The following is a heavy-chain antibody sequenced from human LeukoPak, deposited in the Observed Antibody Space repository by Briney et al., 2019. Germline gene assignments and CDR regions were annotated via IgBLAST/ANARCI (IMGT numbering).Heavy chain of an antibody. J-gene: IGHJ4*02. CDR2: ISWNSGSI. CDR3: AKDTGDGYNRAYFDY. Sequence: GGSLRLSCAASGFTFDDYAMHWVRQAPGKGLEWVSGISWNSGSIGYADSVKGRFTISRDNAKNSLYLQVNSLRAEDTALYYCAKDTGDGYNRAYFDYWGQGTLVTVSS. V-gene: IGHV3-9*01. CDR1: GFTFDDYA. D-gene: IGHD5-24*01.